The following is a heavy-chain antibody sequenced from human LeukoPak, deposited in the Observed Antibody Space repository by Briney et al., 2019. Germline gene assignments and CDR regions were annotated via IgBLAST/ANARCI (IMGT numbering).Heavy chain of an antibody. CDR3: ARGRRGSGIVVVPAAKYYYYYMDV. Sequence: SETLSLTCAVYGGSFSSYYWSWIRQPPGKGLEWIGYIYYSGSTNYNPSLKSRVTISVDTSKNQFSLKLSSVTAADTAVYYCARGRRGSGIVVVPAAKYYYYYMDVWGKGTTVTVSS. V-gene: IGHV4-59*12. CDR1: GGSFSSYY. D-gene: IGHD2-2*01. CDR2: IYYSGST. J-gene: IGHJ6*03.